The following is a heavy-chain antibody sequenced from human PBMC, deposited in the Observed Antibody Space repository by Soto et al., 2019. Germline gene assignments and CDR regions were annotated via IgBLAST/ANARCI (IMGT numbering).Heavy chain of an antibody. CDR2: TYYRSKWYN. CDR3: ARGPPTLSGVSFDP. J-gene: IGHJ5*02. Sequence: PSQTLSLTCAISGDSVSSNSAAWNWIRQSPSRGLEWLGRTYYRSKWYNDYAVSVKSRITINPDTSKNQFSLQLNSVTPEDTAMYYCARGPPTLSGVSFDPWGQGTLVTVPS. CDR1: GDSVSSNSAA. D-gene: IGHD2-15*01. V-gene: IGHV6-1*01.